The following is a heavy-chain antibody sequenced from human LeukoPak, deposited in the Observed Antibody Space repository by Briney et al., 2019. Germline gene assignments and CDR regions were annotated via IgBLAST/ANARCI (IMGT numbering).Heavy chain of an antibody. D-gene: IGHD2-15*01. CDR3: ARDRDILLGNFDY. Sequence: GASVKVSCKASGYTFTGYYMHWVRQAPGQGLEWMGWINPNSGGTNYAQKFQGRVTMTRDTSISTAYMELSRLRSDDTAVYYCARDRDILLGNFDYWGQGTLVTVSS. CDR1: GYTFTGYY. CDR2: INPNSGGT. J-gene: IGHJ4*02. V-gene: IGHV1-2*02.